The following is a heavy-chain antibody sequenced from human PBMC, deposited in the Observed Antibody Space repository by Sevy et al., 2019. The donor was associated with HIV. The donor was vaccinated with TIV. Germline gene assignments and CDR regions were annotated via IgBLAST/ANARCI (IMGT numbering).Heavy chain of an antibody. D-gene: IGHD3-22*01. V-gene: IGHV6-1*01. J-gene: IGHJ5*02. CDR3: ARAPMIVVVITNWFDP. CDR2: TYYRSKWFN. Sequence: SQTVSLTCAISGDSVSSNSAAWNWIRQSPSRGLEWLGRTYYRSKWFNDYAVSVKSRITINPDTSKNQFSLQLNSVTPEDTAVYYCARAPMIVVVITNWFDPWGQGTLVTVS. CDR1: GDSVSSNSAA.